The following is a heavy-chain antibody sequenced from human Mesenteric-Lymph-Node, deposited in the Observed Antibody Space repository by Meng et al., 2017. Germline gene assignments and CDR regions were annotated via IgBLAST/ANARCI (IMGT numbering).Heavy chain of an antibody. J-gene: IGHJ5*02. D-gene: IGHD3-10*01. CDR3: ARHLYIMIRGYGFDP. V-gene: IGHV4-59*08. CDR2: IFYSGST. Sequence: QLQLQQSGPGLVKPSETLSLTCTVSGGSISTYYWSWIRQPPGKGLEWIGYIFYSGSTNYNPSLKSRVTISVDTSKNQFSLKLTSVTAADTAVYYCARHLYIMIRGYGFDPWGQGTLVTVSS. CDR1: GGSISTYY.